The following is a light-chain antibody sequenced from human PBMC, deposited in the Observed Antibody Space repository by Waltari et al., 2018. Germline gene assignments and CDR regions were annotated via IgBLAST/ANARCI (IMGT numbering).Light chain of an antibody. Sequence: DIQMTQSPPSLSASVGDRVTITCRASQDITNYLNWYQQKPGKAPKLLIHDVSKLETGVPSRFSGSQSGTHFTLTISSLQPEDIGTYYCQRYDNLPIFAFGPGTKVEI. V-gene: IGKV1-33*01. J-gene: IGKJ3*01. CDR1: QDITNY. CDR2: DVS. CDR3: QRYDNLPIFA.